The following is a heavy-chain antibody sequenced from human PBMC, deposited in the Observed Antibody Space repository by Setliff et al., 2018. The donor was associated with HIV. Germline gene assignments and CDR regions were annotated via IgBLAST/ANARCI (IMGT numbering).Heavy chain of an antibody. CDR1: GFTFSNFW. V-gene: IGHV4-4*02. CDR3: ARVITMVWTTFDP. D-gene: IGHD3-10*01. J-gene: IGHJ5*02. CDR2: IHHSGAT. Sequence: GSLRLSCATSGFTFSNFWMTWVRQAPGKGLEWIGEIHHSGATKHNPSLKSRVTISLDKSKNHFSLELRSVTAADTAVYYCARVITMVWTTFDPWGQGTLVTVSS.